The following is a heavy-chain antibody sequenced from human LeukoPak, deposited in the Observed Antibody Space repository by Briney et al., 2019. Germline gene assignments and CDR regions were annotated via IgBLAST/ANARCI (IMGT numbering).Heavy chain of an antibody. Sequence: PGGSLRLSCAASGFTFDDYAMHWVRQAPGKGLEWVSLISGDGGSTYYADSVKGRFTISRDNSKNSLYLQMNSLRTEDTALYYCAKGFSSGTYYPYYYYGMDVWGQGTTVTVSS. D-gene: IGHD3-10*01. CDR3: AKGFSSGTYYPYYYYGMDV. CDR1: GFTFDDYA. V-gene: IGHV3-43*02. CDR2: ISGDGGST. J-gene: IGHJ6*02.